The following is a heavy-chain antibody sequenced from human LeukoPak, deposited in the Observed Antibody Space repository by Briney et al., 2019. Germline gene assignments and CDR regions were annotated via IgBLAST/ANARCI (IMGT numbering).Heavy chain of an antibody. Sequence: SSQTLSLTCTVSGGSISSGDYYWSWIRQPPGKGLEWIGYIYYSGSTYYNPSLKSRVSISVDTSKNQFSLKLSSVTAADTAVYYCATVPKYNFWSGYYYFDYWGQGTLVTVSS. CDR1: GGSISSGDYY. J-gene: IGHJ4*02. D-gene: IGHD3-3*01. CDR3: ATVPKYNFWSGYYYFDY. CDR2: IYYSGST. V-gene: IGHV4-30-4*01.